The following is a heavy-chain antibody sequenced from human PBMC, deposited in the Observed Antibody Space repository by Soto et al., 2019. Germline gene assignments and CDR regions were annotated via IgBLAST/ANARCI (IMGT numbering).Heavy chain of an antibody. CDR2: IRQDGGEQ. D-gene: IGHD3-3*01. V-gene: IGHV3-7*01. Sequence: GGSLRLSCVASGFTFSDYWMSWVRQAPGKGLEWVAQIRQDGGEQYYMDSVKGRFTISRDNAKNSLYLQMHSLRVEDTSVYYCAGSLWPMYYFDYWGQGTVVAVSS. CDR3: AGSLWPMYYFDY. CDR1: GFTFSDYW. J-gene: IGHJ4*02.